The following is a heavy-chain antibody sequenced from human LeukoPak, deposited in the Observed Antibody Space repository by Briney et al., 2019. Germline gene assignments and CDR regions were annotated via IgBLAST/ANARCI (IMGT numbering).Heavy chain of an antibody. Sequence: SETLSLTCTVSGGSISSYYWGWLRQPPGKGLEWIGSIYYSGSTYYNPSLKSRVTISVDTSKNQFSLKLSSVTAADTAVYYCARDGGDYVWGSYRYQPTFDYWGQGTLVTVSS. D-gene: IGHD3-16*02. J-gene: IGHJ4*02. CDR3: ARDGGDYVWGSYRYQPTFDY. CDR1: GGSISSYY. CDR2: IYYSGST. V-gene: IGHV4-39*07.